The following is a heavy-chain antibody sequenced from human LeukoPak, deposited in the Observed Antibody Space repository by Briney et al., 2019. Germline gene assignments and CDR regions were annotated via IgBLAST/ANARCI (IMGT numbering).Heavy chain of an antibody. Sequence: SETLSLTCTGSGGSISSYYWSWIRQPPGKGLEWIGYIYYSGSTNYNPSLKSRVTISVDTSKNQFSLKLSSVTAADTAVYYCARDLGLGIDYWGQGTLVTVSS. CDR2: IYYSGST. CDR3: ARDLGLGIDY. J-gene: IGHJ4*02. CDR1: GGSISSYY. V-gene: IGHV4-59*01. D-gene: IGHD7-27*01.